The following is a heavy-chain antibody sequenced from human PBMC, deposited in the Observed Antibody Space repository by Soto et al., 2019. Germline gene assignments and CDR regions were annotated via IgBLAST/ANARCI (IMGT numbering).Heavy chain of an antibody. J-gene: IGHJ6*03. Sequence: SVKVSCKASGFTFTSSAVQWVRQARGQRLEWIGWIVVGSGNTNYAQKFQERVTITRDMSTSTAYMELSSLRAEDTAVYYCAKDQRPYYDFWSGYGGPYYMDVWGKGTTVTVSS. CDR3: AKDQRPYYDFWSGYGGPYYMDV. D-gene: IGHD3-3*01. V-gene: IGHV1-58*01. CDR1: GFTFTSSA. CDR2: IVVGSGNT.